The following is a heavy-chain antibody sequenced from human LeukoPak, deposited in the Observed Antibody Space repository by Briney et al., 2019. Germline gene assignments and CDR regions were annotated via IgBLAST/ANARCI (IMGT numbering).Heavy chain of an antibody. J-gene: IGHJ5*02. CDR1: GDSISNFY. Sequence: SETLSLTCTVSGDSISNFYWSWVRQPPGKGLEWIEYIFYSGSTNYNPSLKSRVTISVDTSKNQFSLKLSSVTAADTAVYYCARTTVNNWFDPWGQGTLVTVSS. V-gene: IGHV4-59*01. CDR2: IFYSGST. D-gene: IGHD4-17*01. CDR3: ARTTVNNWFDP.